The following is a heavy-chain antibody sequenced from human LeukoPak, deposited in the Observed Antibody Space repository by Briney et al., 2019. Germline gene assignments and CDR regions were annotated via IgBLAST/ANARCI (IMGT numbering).Heavy chain of an antibody. J-gene: IGHJ5*02. D-gene: IGHD6-13*01. Sequence: PSETLSLTCAVSGGSISSGGYSWRWIRQPPGTGLEWIAYMYYTGNTYYNPSLKSRVTISVDTSKNQFSLKLSSVTAADTAMYYCARVLAAAGNNWFDPWGQGTLVTVSS. CDR2: MYYTGNT. V-gene: IGHV4-30-4*07. CDR3: ARVLAAAGNNWFDP. CDR1: GGSISSGGYS.